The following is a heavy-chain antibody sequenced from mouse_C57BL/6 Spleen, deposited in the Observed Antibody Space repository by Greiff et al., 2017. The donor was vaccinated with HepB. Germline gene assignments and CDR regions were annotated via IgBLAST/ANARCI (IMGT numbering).Heavy chain of an antibody. CDR2: INPNNGGT. CDR1: GYTFTDYY. Sequence: EVQLQQSGPELVKPGASVKISCKASGYTFTDYYMNWVKQSHGKSLEWIGDINPNNGGTSYNQKFKGKATLTVDKSSSTAYMELRSLTSEYSAVYCCARPFITTVMGYWGQGTTLTVSS. V-gene: IGHV1-26*01. J-gene: IGHJ2*01. D-gene: IGHD1-1*01. CDR3: ARPFITTVMGY.